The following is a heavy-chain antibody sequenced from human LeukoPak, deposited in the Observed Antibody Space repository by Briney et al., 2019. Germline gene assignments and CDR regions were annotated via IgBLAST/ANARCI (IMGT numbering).Heavy chain of an antibody. Sequence: PSETLSLTCTVSGGSISSYYWSWVRQPPGKGLEWIGYIYYSGSTNYNPSLKSRVTISVDTSKNQFSLKLSSVTAADTAVYYCARDRSGWDGYNKGWFDPWGQGTLVTVSS. V-gene: IGHV4-59*01. D-gene: IGHD5-24*01. CDR3: ARDRSGWDGYNKGWFDP. CDR1: GGSISSYY. CDR2: IYYSGST. J-gene: IGHJ5*02.